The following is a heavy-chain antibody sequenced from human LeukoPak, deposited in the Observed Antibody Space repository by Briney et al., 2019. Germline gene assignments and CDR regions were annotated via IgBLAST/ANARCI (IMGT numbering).Heavy chain of an antibody. Sequence: GGSLRLSCATSGFTFSTYWMSWVRQAPGKGLEWVANIKQDGSETYYADSVKGRSTIFRDNAKNSLYLQMDSLRVEDTAVYYCANGDGFDYWGQGTLVIVSS. CDR3: ANGDGFDY. V-gene: IGHV3-7*01. D-gene: IGHD5-24*01. J-gene: IGHJ4*02. CDR2: IKQDGSET. CDR1: GFTFSTYW.